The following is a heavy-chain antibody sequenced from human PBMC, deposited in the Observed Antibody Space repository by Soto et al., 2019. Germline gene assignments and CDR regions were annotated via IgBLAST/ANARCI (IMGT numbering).Heavy chain of an antibody. CDR3: ARTDGYEIEY. Sequence: SLKISCKGSGYSFVSYWIGCVRQMPGKVLEWMGIIYPGDSDTRYSPSFQGQVTISADKSITTVYLQWSSLKASDTAMYYCARTDGYEIEYWGQGTLVNVSS. V-gene: IGHV5-51*01. D-gene: IGHD5-12*01. J-gene: IGHJ4*02. CDR2: IYPGDSDT. CDR1: GYSFVSYW.